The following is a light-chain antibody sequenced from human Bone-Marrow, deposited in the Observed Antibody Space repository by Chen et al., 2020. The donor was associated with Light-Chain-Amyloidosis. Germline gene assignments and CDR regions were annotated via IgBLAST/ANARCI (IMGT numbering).Light chain of an antibody. J-gene: IGLJ3*02. CDR1: SGSSATNY. Sequence: NFMLTQRHSVSESPGKTVIISCTRSSGSSATNYVQWYPQRPGSSPTTVIYEDDQRPSGVPVRFSGAIDKASNSASITISGQDTEEGADYCCRSCKGSRQGVFGGGTKMTVL. V-gene: IGLV6-57*01. CDR3: RSCKGSRQGV. CDR2: EDD.